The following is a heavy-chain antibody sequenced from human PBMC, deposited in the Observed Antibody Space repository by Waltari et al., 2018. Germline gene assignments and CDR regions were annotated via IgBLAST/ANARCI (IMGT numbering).Heavy chain of an antibody. J-gene: IGHJ4*02. Sequence: QLQLQESGPGLVKPSETLSLTCTVSGGSISSSSYYWGWIRQPPGKGLEWIGSIYYSGSTYYNPSRKSRGTISVDTSKNQFSLKLRSVTAADTAVYYCARGKRDSSGYYFEPLDYWGQGTLVTVSS. CDR2: IYYSGST. V-gene: IGHV4-39*07. CDR3: ARGKRDSSGYYFEPLDY. D-gene: IGHD3-22*01. CDR1: GGSISSSSYY.